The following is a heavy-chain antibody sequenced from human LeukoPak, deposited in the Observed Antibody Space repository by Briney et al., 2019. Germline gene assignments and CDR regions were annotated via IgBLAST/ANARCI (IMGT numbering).Heavy chain of an antibody. CDR3: ARELAAVANYYYYYYMDV. CDR2: IYTSGST. J-gene: IGHJ6*03. Sequence: SETLSLTCTVSGGSISPYYWSWIRQPAGKGLEWIGRIYTSGSTNYNPSLKSRVAMSVDTSKNQFSLKLSSVTAADTAVYYCARELAAVANYYYYYYMDVWGKGTTVTVSS. V-gene: IGHV4-4*07. CDR1: GGSISPYY. D-gene: IGHD6-19*01.